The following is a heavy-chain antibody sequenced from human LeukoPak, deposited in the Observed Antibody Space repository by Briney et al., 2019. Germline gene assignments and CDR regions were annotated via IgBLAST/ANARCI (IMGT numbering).Heavy chain of an antibody. CDR3: ARAGTGTSNFDY. D-gene: IGHD1-1*01. CDR1: GYIFSSYW. Sequence: PGGSLRLSCAASGYIFSSYWMHWVRQSPGMGLVWVSRIHTDGSSSGYADSVKGRFTISRDNVKSTLYLQMNTLRAEDTAVYYCARAGTGTSNFDYWGQGTLVTVSS. V-gene: IGHV3-74*01. CDR2: IHTDGSSS. J-gene: IGHJ4*02.